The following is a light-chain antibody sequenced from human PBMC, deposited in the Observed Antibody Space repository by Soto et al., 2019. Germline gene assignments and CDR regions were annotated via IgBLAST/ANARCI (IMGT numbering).Light chain of an antibody. Sequence: DIVMTQSPLSLPVTPGEPASISCRSSQSLLNSNGYNCLEWYLQKPGQSPQLLIYLGSNRASGVPDRLSSSGSGTDFTLKISRVESEDVGVYFCMQSLQTPFTFGQGTKVEIK. J-gene: IGKJ1*01. CDR2: LGS. V-gene: IGKV2-28*01. CDR1: QSLLNSNGYNC. CDR3: MQSLQTPFT.